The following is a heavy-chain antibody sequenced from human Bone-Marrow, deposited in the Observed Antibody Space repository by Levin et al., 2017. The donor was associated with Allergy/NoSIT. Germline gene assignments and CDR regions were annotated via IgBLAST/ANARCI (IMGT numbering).Heavy chain of an antibody. CDR3: ARDRSGYYMDV. J-gene: IGHJ6*03. CDR2: IDTAGDT. Sequence: LSLTCAASGFTFSNFDMHWVRQTTGKGLEWVSGIDTAGDTLYSGSVKGRFTISRENAKNSLYLQMNSLRAGDTAVYYCARDRSGYYMDVWGKGTTGTVSS. D-gene: IGHD3-3*01. V-gene: IGHV3-13*04. CDR1: GFTFSNFD.